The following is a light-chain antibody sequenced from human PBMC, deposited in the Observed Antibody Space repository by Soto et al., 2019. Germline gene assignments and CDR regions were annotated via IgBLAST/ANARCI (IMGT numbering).Light chain of an antibody. J-gene: IGLJ1*01. CDR1: SSDVGAYNY. CDR2: EVS. Sequence: QSVLTQPPSASGSPGQSVTISCTGTSSDVGAYNYVSWYQQHPGKAPKLMIYEVSYRPSGVPDRFSGSKSGNTASLTVSGLQAEDEDDYYCSSYAGSSTVFGTGTKVTVL. V-gene: IGLV2-8*01. CDR3: SSYAGSSTV.